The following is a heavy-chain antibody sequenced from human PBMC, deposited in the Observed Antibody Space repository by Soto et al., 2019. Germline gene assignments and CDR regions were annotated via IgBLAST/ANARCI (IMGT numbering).Heavy chain of an antibody. Sequence: GGSLRLSCAASGFTFSSYAMHWVRQAPGKGLEWVAVISYDGSNKYYADSVKGRFTISRDNSKNTLYLQMDSLRAEDTAVYYCARGEGELPPGDYYYGMDVWGQGTTVTVSS. J-gene: IGHJ6*02. CDR3: ARGEGELPPGDYYYGMDV. V-gene: IGHV3-30-3*01. D-gene: IGHD1-26*01. CDR1: GFTFSSYA. CDR2: ISYDGSNK.